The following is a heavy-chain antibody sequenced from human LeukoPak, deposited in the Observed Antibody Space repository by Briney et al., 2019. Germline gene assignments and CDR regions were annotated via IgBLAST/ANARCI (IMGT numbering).Heavy chain of an antibody. V-gene: IGHV4-34*01. CDR2: INHSGST. D-gene: IGHD6-6*01. Sequence: SETLSLTCAVYGVSFSGYYWSWIRQPPGKGLEWIGEINHSGSTTYNPSLKSRVTIIVDTSNNKLSLMLSSVTAADTAVYYCARGKLAGSSSYYYYYYMDVWGKGTTVTVSS. CDR1: GVSFSGYY. J-gene: IGHJ6*03. CDR3: ARGKLAGSSSYYYYYYMDV.